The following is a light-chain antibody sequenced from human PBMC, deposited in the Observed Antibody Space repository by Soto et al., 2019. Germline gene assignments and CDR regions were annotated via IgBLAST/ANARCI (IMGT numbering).Light chain of an antibody. CDR1: QGISNY. V-gene: IGKV1-27*01. CDR2: AAS. Sequence: EIQLTQSPSSLSASVRDRVTITCRASQGISNYLAWYQQKPGKVPKLLIYAASTLQSGVPSRFSGSGSGTDFTLTISSLQPEDVATYYCQKYDSAPWTFGQGTKVEIK. J-gene: IGKJ1*01. CDR3: QKYDSAPWT.